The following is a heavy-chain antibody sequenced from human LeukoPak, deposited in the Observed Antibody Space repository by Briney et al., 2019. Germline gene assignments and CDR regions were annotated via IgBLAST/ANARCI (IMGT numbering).Heavy chain of an antibody. D-gene: IGHD1/OR15-1a*01. Sequence: SETLSLTCTVSGCSISSSGYYWGWIRQPPGKGLEWIGSIYYSGGNYYNPSLNSRVTISVDTSKNQFSLRLSSVTAADTAVYYCARDNKGYYYMDVWGKGTTVTVSS. CDR1: GCSISSSGYY. V-gene: IGHV4-39*07. CDR2: IYYSGGN. J-gene: IGHJ6*03. CDR3: ARDNKGYYYMDV.